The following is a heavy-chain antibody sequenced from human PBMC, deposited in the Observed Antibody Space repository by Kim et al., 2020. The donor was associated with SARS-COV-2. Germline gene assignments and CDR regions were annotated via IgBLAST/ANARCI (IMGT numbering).Heavy chain of an antibody. J-gene: IGHJ6*01. D-gene: IGHD6-19*01. CDR1: GFTFNNYG. CDR3: VREKLMAGAGFGMDV. CDR2: ISDTGSDT. Sequence: GGSLRLSCAVSGFTFNNYGMNWVRQAPGKGLEWVSDISDTGSDTHYADAVKGRFTISRDNAKNLLTLEMSSLRAEDTALYYCVREKLMAGAGFGMDVW. V-gene: IGHV3-21*06.